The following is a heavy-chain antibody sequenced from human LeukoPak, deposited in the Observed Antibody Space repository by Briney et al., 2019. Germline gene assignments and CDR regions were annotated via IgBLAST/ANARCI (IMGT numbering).Heavy chain of an antibody. V-gene: IGHV1-18*01. CDR2: ISPYNGKT. Sequence: ASVKVSCKASGYIFSNFFSSYGIPWVRQAPGQGLEWMGWISPYNGKTKFAQKFQGRVTIRADTSTSTGYMELRSLRSDDTAVYYCASGYYSDGNGYSPADYWGQGTLVTVSS. CDR1: GYIFSNFFSSYG. J-gene: IGHJ4*02. D-gene: IGHD3-22*01. CDR3: ASGYYSDGNGYSPADY.